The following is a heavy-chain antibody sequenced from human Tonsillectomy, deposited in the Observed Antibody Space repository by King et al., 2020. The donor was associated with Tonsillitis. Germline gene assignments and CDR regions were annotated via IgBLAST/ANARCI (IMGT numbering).Heavy chain of an antibody. Sequence: VQLVESGGGLVQPGGSLRLSCAASGFTFSSYEMNWVRQAPGKRLEWVSYISSSGSTIYYADSVKGRFTISRDNAKNSLYLQMNSQRAEDTAVYYCARGIGAEVGYYYYYYMDVWGKGTTVTVSS. CDR3: ARGIGAEVGYYYYYYMDV. J-gene: IGHJ6*03. CDR1: GFTFSSYE. V-gene: IGHV3-48*03. D-gene: IGHD1-26*01. CDR2: ISSSGSTI.